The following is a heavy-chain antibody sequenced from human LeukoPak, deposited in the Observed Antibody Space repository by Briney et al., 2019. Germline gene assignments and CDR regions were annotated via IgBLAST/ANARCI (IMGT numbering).Heavy chain of an antibody. J-gene: IGHJ4*02. V-gene: IGHV4-59*12. CDR1: GGSISSYY. D-gene: IGHD3-10*01. Sequence: SETLSLTYTVSGGSISSYYWSWIRQPPGKGLEWIGYIYYSGSTNYNPSLKSRLTISVDTSKNQFSLKLSSVTAADTAVYYCASRRRYYYGSGSYSAYWGQGTLVTVSS. CDR3: ASRRRYYYGSGSYSAY. CDR2: IYYSGST.